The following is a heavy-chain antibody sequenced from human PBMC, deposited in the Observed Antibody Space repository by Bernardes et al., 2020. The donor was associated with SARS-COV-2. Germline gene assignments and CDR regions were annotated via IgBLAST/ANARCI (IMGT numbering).Heavy chain of an antibody. V-gene: IGHV3-21*01. D-gene: IGHD1-7*01. CDR3: ARETDWNSVFDY. Sequence: GWSLRLSWAASEFTFSSYAMSWVRQAPGRGLEWVSSIPSSSSYKYYADSVEGRFTISRDNDKNSMYLQMNSLRAEDTAVYFCARETDWNSVFDYWGQGTLVPVSS. CDR2: IPSSSSYK. CDR1: EFTFSSYA. J-gene: IGHJ4*02.